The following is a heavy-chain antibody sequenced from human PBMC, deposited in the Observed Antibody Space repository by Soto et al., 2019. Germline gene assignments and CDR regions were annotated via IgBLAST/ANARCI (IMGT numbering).Heavy chain of an antibody. CDR1: GFTFNDYA. V-gene: IGHV3-30*03. D-gene: IGHD3-3*01. CDR2: ISYDESNK. CDR3: XXXXXATYDFWGGCDS. J-gene: IGHJ4*02. Sequence: QVQLVESGGGVVQPGRSLKLSCLASGFTFNDYAMHWVRQAPGKGLEWVALISYDESNKXXADSVKGRFTXSXDNSKXXXXXXXXXXXXXXXXXXXXXXXXXATYDFWGGCDSWGQGTLVTVSS.